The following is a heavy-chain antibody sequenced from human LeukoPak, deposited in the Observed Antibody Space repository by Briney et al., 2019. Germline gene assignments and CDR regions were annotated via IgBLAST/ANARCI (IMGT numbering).Heavy chain of an antibody. D-gene: IGHD3-16*01. CDR2: IYYSGST. CDR1: GGSISNYF. CDR3: ARHAYSFPHYFDN. J-gene: IGHJ4*02. V-gene: IGHV4-59*08. Sequence: SETLSLTCTVSGGSISNYFWTWIRQPPGKGLEWIGFIYYSGSTKYNPSLKSRVTLSVDTSKNQFSLKLSSVTAADTAVYYCARHAYSFPHYFDNWGQGTLVTVSS.